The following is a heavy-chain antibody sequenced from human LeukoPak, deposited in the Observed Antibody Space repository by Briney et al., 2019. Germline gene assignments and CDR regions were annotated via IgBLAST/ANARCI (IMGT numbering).Heavy chain of an antibody. V-gene: IGHV4-34*01. Sequence: PSETLSLTCAVYGGSFSGYYWSWIRQPPGKGLEWIGEINHSGSTNYNPSLKSRVTISVDTSKNQFSLKLSSVAAADTAVYYCASLGERIAVAFFDYWGQGTLVTVSS. CDR3: ASLGERIAVAFFDY. D-gene: IGHD6-19*01. J-gene: IGHJ4*02. CDR2: INHSGST. CDR1: GGSFSGYY.